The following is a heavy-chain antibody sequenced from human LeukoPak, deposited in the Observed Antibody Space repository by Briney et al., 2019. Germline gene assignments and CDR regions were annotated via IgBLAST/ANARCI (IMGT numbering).Heavy chain of an antibody. J-gene: IGHJ3*02. V-gene: IGHV5-51*01. CDR3: ARQQGWELQSAFDI. CDR1: GYSFTSYW. D-gene: IGHD1-26*01. CDR2: IWPGDSDT. Sequence: GESLKISWKGSGYSFTSYWIGWVRQMPGKGLEWMGIIWPGDSDTRYSPSFQGQVTISADKSISTAYLQWSSLEASDTAMYYCARQQGWELQSAFDIWGQGTMVTVSS.